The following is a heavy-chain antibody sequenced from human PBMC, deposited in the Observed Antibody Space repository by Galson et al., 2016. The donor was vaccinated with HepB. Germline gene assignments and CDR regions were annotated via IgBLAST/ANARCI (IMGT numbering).Heavy chain of an antibody. J-gene: IGHJ3*02. CDR1: GFTFSTYA. CDR2: INQDGNGR. Sequence: SLRLSCADSGFTFSTYAMNWVRQSPGKGLEWVASINQDGNGRYYVDSAKGRFIISRDNARTSLSLQMHSLRVDDTSIYYCVSGYTSGIWGPGTMVIASS. CDR3: VSGYTSGI. V-gene: IGHV3-7*01. D-gene: IGHD6-25*01.